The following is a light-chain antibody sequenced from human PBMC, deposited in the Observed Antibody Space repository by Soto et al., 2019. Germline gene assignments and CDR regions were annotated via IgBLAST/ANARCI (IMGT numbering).Light chain of an antibody. V-gene: IGLV2-8*01. CDR2: EVS. CDR1: SSDVGAYNY. CDR3: SSYAGSNTYV. J-gene: IGLJ1*01. Sequence: QSVLTQPPSASGSPGQSVTISCTGTSSDVGAYNYVSWYQQHPGKGPKLMIYEVSKRPSGVPDRFSGSKSGNTASLTVSGRQAEDETDYYCSSYAGSNTYVFGTGTKLTVL.